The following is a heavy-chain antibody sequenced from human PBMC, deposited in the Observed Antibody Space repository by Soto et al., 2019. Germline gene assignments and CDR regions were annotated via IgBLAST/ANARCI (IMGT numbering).Heavy chain of an antibody. J-gene: IGHJ4*02. Sequence: GASVKVSCKASGYTITSXDINWVRQATGQGLEWMGWMNPNSGNTGYAQTFQGRVTMTRNTSISTAYMELSSLRSEDPAVYYCARAPPSYYDILTAPKDWGQGTLVTVSS. V-gene: IGHV1-8*01. CDR1: GYTITSXD. D-gene: IGHD3-9*01. CDR3: ARAPPSYYDILTAPKD. CDR2: MNPNSGNT.